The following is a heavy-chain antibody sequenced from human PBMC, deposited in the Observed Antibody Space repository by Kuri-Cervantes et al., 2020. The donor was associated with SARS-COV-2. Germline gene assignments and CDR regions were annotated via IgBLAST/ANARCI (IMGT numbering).Heavy chain of an antibody. CDR2: ISSSSSTI. CDR1: GFTFSSYS. CDR3: ARDGGGYYDSSGYYGQLGFDY. Sequence: GESLKIPCAASGFTFSSYSMNWVRQAPGKGLEWVSYISSSSSTIYYADSVKGRFTISRDNAKNSLYLQMNSLRDEDTAVYYCARDGGGYYDSSGYYGQLGFDYWGQGTLVTVSS. D-gene: IGHD3-22*01. J-gene: IGHJ4*02. V-gene: IGHV3-48*02.